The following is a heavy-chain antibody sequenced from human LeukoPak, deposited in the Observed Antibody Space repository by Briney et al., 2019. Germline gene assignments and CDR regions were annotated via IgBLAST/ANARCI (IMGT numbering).Heavy chain of an antibody. CDR1: GYSFSNYW. D-gene: IGHD6-19*01. CDR3: ARPGYSSDWPPGYFDY. J-gene: IGHJ4*02. Sequence: GESLKISCKGSGYSFSNYWIGWVRQMPGKGLEWMGIIYSGDSDTRYSPSFQGQVTTSADKSISTAYLQWSSLKASDTAMYYCARPGYSSDWPPGYFDYWGQGTLVTVSS. CDR2: IYSGDSDT. V-gene: IGHV5-51*01.